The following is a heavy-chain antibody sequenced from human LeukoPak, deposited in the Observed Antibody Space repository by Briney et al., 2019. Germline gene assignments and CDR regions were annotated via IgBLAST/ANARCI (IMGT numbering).Heavy chain of an antibody. V-gene: IGHV4-34*01. Sequence: SETLSLTCAVYGGSFSGYYWSWIRQPPGKGLEWIGEINHSGSTNYNPSLKSRVTISVDTSKNQFSLKLSSVTAADTAVYYCARGGGYNWFDPWGQGTPVTVSS. CDR2: INHSGST. J-gene: IGHJ5*02. CDR1: GGSFSGYY. CDR3: ARGGGYNWFDP.